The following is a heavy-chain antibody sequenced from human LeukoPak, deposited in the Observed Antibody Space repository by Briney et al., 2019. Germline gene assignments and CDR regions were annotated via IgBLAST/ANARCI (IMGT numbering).Heavy chain of an antibody. CDR2: ISISGDNT. V-gene: IGHV3-23*01. Sequence: PGGSLRLSCAASGFTFSIHAMTWGRQAPGKGPEWVSTISISGDNTYYADSVKGRFTITRDNSKNTLYLQMNSLRAEDTAVYYCAREDEIDAFDIWGQGTMVTVSS. J-gene: IGHJ3*02. CDR3: AREDEIDAFDI. CDR1: GFTFSIHA.